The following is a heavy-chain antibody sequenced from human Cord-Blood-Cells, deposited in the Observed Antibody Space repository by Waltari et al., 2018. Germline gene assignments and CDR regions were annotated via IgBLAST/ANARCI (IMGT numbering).Heavy chain of an antibody. V-gene: IGHV4-39*01. Sequence: QLQLQESGPGLVKPSETLSLTCTVSGGPIRSSSYYWGWIRQPPGKGLEWIGSIYYSGSTYYNPSLKSRVTISVDTSKNQFSLKLSSVTAADTAVYYCARRKYSSSSFDYWGQGTLVTVSS. CDR1: GGPIRSSSYY. D-gene: IGHD6-6*01. CDR3: ARRKYSSSSFDY. CDR2: IYYSGST. J-gene: IGHJ4*02.